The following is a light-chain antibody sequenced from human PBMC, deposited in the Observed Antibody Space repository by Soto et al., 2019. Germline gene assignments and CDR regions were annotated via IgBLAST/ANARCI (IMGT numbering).Light chain of an antibody. J-gene: IGLJ1*01. CDR3: CSYAGRYTWV. Sequence: QSVLTQPRSVSGSLGQSVTISCAGTRSVVGGYNYVSWYQQPPGTAPKLMIYEVSKRPSGVPDRLSGSKSGNTASLTISGLQAEDEGDYYCCSYAGRYTWVFGTGTKVTVL. V-gene: IGLV2-11*01. CDR2: EVS. CDR1: RSVVGGYNY.